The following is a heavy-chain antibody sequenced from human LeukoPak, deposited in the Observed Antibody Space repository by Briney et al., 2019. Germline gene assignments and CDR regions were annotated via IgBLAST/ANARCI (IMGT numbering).Heavy chain of an antibody. CDR2: VYYSGST. CDR1: GGSISSYY. V-gene: IGHV4-59*12. Sequence: SETLSLTCTVSGGSISSYYWSWIRQPPGKGLEWIGYVYYSGSTNYNPSLKSRVTISVDTSKNQFSLKLSSVTAADTAVYYCARGRYYYGSGSHVFDYWGQGTLVTVSS. CDR3: ARGRYYYGSGSHVFDY. D-gene: IGHD3-10*01. J-gene: IGHJ4*02.